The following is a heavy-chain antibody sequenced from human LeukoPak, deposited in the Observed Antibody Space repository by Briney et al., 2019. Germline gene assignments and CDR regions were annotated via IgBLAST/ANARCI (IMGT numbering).Heavy chain of an antibody. CDR2: ISGSGGTT. D-gene: IGHD3-3*01. Sequence: GRSLSLSCAASGFTFSSYAMSWVPQAPGTGLEGVSAISGSGGTTYYADSVKGRFTISRDKSKNTLYLQMNSLRAEDTAVYYCAKDPRVTYYDFWSSYYRGFDYWGQGTLVTVSS. CDR3: AKDPRVTYYDFWSSYYRGFDY. CDR1: GFTFSSYA. V-gene: IGHV3-23*01. J-gene: IGHJ4*02.